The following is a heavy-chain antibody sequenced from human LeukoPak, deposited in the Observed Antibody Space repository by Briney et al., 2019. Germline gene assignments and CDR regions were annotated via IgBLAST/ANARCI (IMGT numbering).Heavy chain of an antibody. J-gene: IGHJ4*02. D-gene: IGHD6-19*01. CDR2: IYYSGST. CDR1: GGSISSSSYY. CDR3: ARQEYSSGWYIGY. V-gene: IGHV4-39*01. Sequence: TSETLSLTCTVSGGSISSSSYYWGWIRQPPGKGLEWIGSIYYSGSTYYNPSLKSRVTISVDTSKNQFSLKLSSVTAADTAVHYCARQEYSSGWYIGYWGQGTLVTVSS.